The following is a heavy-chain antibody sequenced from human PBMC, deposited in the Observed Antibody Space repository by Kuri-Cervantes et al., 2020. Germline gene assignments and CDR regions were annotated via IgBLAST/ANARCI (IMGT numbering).Heavy chain of an antibody. CDR2: IYYSGST. D-gene: IGHD3-22*01. V-gene: IGHV4-59*01. CDR1: GGSISSYY. CDR3: AGSSGYYFDY. Sequence: GSLRLSCIASGGSISSYYWSWIRQPPGKGLEWIGYIYYSGSTNYNPSLKSRVTISVDTSRNQFSLKLSSVTAADTAVYYCAGSSGYYFDYWGQGTLVTVSS. J-gene: IGHJ4*02.